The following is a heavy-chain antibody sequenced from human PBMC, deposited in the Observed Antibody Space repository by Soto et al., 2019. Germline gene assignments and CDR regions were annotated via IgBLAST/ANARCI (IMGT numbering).Heavy chain of an antibody. CDR2: IFSNDEK. CDR1: GFSLSSPRMG. Sequence: GSGPTLVNPTQTLTLTCTFSGFSLSSPRMGVSWIRQPPGKALEWLAHIFSNDEKSYSTSLKSRLTISKDTTKSQVVLTMTNMDPVDTATYYCARIGGVIIDLYYFDFWGQGTQVTVSS. V-gene: IGHV2-26*01. J-gene: IGHJ4*02. CDR3: ARIGGVIIDLYYFDF. D-gene: IGHD3-16*01.